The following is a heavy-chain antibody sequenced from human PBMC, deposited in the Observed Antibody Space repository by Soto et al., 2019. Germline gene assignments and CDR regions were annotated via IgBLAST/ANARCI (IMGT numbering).Heavy chain of an antibody. CDR2: ISSSSSTI. CDR3: ASDWFYMDV. CDR1: GFTFSNYP. J-gene: IGHJ6*03. D-gene: IGHD3-9*01. Sequence: ELQLVESGGGLVQPGGSLRLSCAASGFTFSNYPMNWVRQAPGKGLEWVSYISSSSSTIYYADSVKGRFTISRDNAKNSLYLQMNSLRAEDTAVYYCASDWFYMDVWGKGTTVSVSS. V-gene: IGHV3-48*01.